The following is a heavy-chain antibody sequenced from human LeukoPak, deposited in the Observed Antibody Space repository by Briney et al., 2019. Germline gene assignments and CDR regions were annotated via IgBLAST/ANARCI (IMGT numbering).Heavy chain of an antibody. Sequence: GASVKVSCKASGGTFSSYAISWVRQAPGQGLEWMGGIIPIFGTANYAQKFQGRVTITADESTSTVYMELSSLRSEDTAVYYCARGTYRARGTFDYWGQGTLVTVSS. CDR3: ARGTYRARGTFDY. D-gene: IGHD1-1*01. V-gene: IGHV1-69*13. CDR2: IIPIFGTA. CDR1: GGTFSSYA. J-gene: IGHJ4*02.